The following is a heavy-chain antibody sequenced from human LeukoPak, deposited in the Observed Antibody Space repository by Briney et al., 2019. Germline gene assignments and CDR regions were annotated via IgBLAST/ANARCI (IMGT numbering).Heavy chain of an antibody. J-gene: IGHJ3*02. CDR3: ERQWLFDAFDI. V-gene: IGHV4-4*02. CDR2: IYHSGST. CDR1: GGSISSSNW. D-gene: IGHD6-19*01. Sequence: SETLSLTCAVSGGSISSSNWWSWVRQPPGKGLEWIGEIYHSGSTIYNPSLKSRVTISVDTSKNQFSLKLSSVTAADTAVYYCERQWLFDAFDIWGQGTMVTVSS.